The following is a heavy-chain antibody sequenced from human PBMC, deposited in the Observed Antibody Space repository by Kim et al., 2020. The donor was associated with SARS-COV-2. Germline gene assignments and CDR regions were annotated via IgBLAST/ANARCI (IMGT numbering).Heavy chain of an antibody. V-gene: IGHV2-5*01. Sequence: RYRPYLKSRLTITKDPSKNPVVLTLTNMDPVDTATYYCAREVVAATDAFDIWGQGTMVTVSS. CDR3: AREVVAATDAFDI. D-gene: IGHD2-15*01. J-gene: IGHJ3*02.